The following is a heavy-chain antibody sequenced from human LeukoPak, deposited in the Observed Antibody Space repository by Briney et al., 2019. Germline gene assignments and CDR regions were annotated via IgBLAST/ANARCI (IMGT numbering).Heavy chain of an antibody. V-gene: IGHV4-59*12. CDR3: ARESHSGYDLGGNWFDP. J-gene: IGHJ5*02. Sequence: SETLSLTCSVSGGSISSLYWSWIRQPPRKGLEWIGYIYYTGSTNYNPSLKSRVTMFVDMSKNQFSLRLSSVTAADTAVYYCARESHSGYDLGGNWFDPWGQGTLVTVSS. CDR1: GGSISSLY. CDR2: IYYTGST. D-gene: IGHD5-12*01.